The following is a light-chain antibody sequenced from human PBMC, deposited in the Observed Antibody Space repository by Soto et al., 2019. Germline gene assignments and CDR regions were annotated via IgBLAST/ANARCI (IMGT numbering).Light chain of an antibody. Sequence: QSVLTQPPSASGTPGQRVTISCSGSSSNLGSNTVNWYQQLQGTAHKLLIYSNNQRPSGVPDPFSGSKSGTSASLAISGLQSEDEADYYCAAWDDRLNGPHVEFGGGTKLTVL. J-gene: IGLJ2*01. CDR2: SNN. CDR1: SSNLGSNT. CDR3: AAWDDRLNGPHVE. V-gene: IGLV1-44*01.